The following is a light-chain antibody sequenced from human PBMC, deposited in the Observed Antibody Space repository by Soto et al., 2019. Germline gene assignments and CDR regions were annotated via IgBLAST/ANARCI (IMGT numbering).Light chain of an antibody. CDR3: ISSTATSNDV. CDR1: SSDVGVYYY. CDR2: EVT. V-gene: IGLV2-14*03. J-gene: IGLJ1*01. Sequence: QSALTQPASLSGSPGQSITISCTGTSSDVGVYYYVSWFQQHPDNAPKLMICEVTNRPSGVSNRFSGSRSGNTAYLTISGLQVEDEAQYFCISSTATSNDVFGTGTKVTVL.